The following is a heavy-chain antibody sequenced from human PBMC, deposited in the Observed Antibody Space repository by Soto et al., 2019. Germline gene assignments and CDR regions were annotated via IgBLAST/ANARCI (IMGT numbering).Heavy chain of an antibody. D-gene: IGHD2-21*01. CDR2: IVVGSGNT. CDR3: ARDRYCGGDCYSGSYYYYYMDV. Sequence: ASVKVSCKASGFTFTSSAVQWVRQARGQRLEWIGWIVVGSGNTNYAQKFQERVTITRDMSTSTAYMELSSLRSEDTAVYYCARDRYCGGDCYSGSYYYYYMDVWGKGTTVTVSS. CDR1: GFTFTSSA. J-gene: IGHJ6*03. V-gene: IGHV1-58*01.